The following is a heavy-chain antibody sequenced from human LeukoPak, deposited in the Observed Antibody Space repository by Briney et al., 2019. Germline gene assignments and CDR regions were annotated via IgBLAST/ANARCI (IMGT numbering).Heavy chain of an antibody. CDR1: GFSFSNYA. J-gene: IGHJ6*02. V-gene: IGHV3-7*03. CDR3: ARGGGLDV. Sequence: GGSLRLSCVPSGFSFSNYAMSWARQAPGKGLEWVASINHNGNVNYYVDSVKGRFTISRDNAKNSLYLQMSNLRAEDTAVYFCARGGGLDVWGQGATVTVSS. CDR2: INHNGNVN. D-gene: IGHD3-16*01.